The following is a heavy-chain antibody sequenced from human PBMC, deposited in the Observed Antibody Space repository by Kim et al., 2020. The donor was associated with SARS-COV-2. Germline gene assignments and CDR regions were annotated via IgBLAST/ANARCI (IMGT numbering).Heavy chain of an antibody. D-gene: IGHD5-12*01. Sequence: SETLSLTCAVYGGSFSGYYWSWIRQPPGKGLEWIGEINHSGSTNYNPSLKSRVTISVDTSKNQFSLKLSSVTAADTAVYYCAREAFRAWAKKAQWLRIDWGQGTLVTVSS. CDR2: INHSGST. CDR1: GGSFSGYY. V-gene: IGHV4-34*01. J-gene: IGHJ4*02. CDR3: AREAFRAWAKKAQWLRID.